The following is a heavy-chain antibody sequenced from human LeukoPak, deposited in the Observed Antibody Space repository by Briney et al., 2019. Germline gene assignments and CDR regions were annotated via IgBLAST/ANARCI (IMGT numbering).Heavy chain of an antibody. Sequence: SETLSLTCTVSGGSISSFYWGWIRQPPGKGLEWIGHMHSSGSTNYNPSLKSRVTMSVDTSKNQFSLKLSSVTAADTAVYYCARGAGLVVPAAIDYWGQGTLVTVSS. V-gene: IGHV4-59*01. CDR2: MHSSGST. J-gene: IGHJ4*02. CDR3: ARGAGLVVPAAIDY. CDR1: GGSISSFY. D-gene: IGHD2-2*01.